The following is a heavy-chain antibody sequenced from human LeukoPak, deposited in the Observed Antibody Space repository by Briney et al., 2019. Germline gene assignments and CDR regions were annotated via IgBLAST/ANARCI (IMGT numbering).Heavy chain of an antibody. Sequence: GASVKVSCKTSGYVFMNYGIAWVRQAPGQGLEWMGWINTYKGNTTYAPKLQGRVTMTADTPTSTAYMELRSLRSDDTAVYYCARGGKGAEPHWGQGTQVTVSA. CDR1: GYVFMNYG. J-gene: IGHJ4*02. V-gene: IGHV1-18*01. CDR2: INTYKGNT. D-gene: IGHD1-26*01. CDR3: ARGGKGAEPH.